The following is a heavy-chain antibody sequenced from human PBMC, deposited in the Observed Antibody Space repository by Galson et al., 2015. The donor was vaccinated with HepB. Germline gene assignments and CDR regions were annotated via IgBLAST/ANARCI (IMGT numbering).Heavy chain of an antibody. J-gene: IGHJ5*02. CDR2: INPYTHKT. D-gene: IGHD2-15*01. V-gene: IGHV1-18*01. Sequence: SVKVSCKASGYTFNTYFITWVRQAPGQGLEWLGWINPYTHKTKYARKIQARVTATTDISANTAYMELRSLRSDDTAVYYCARGALGVVVGGNENNWFDPWGQGTLVTVSS. CDR1: GYTFNTYF. CDR3: ARGALGVVVGGNENNWFDP.